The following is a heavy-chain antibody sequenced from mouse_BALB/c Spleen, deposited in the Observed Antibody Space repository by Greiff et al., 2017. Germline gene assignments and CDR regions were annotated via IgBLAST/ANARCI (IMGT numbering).Heavy chain of an antibody. Sequence: EVQLQQSGPELGKPGASVKISCKASGYSFTGYNMYWVKQSHRKSLEWIGYIDPYNGGTSYNQKSKGKATLTVDKSSSTAYMHLNSLTSEDSAIYYCARVGAIDGYPWFAYWGQGTLVTVSA. CDR2: IDPYNGGT. D-gene: IGHD2-3*01. CDR1: GYSFTGYN. CDR3: ARVGAIDGYPWFAY. V-gene: IGHV1S135*01. J-gene: IGHJ3*01.